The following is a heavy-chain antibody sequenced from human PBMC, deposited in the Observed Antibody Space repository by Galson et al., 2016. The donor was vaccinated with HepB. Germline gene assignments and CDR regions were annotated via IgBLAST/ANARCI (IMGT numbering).Heavy chain of an antibody. Sequence: SLRLSCAASGFTFSSYGMHWVRQAPGKGLEWVAVIWYDGSNKYYADSVKGRFTISRDNSKNTLYLQMNSLRAEDTAVYYCAREELTIFGVVYYHYYGMDVWGQGTTVTVSS. CDR2: IWYDGSNK. CDR1: GFTFSSYG. CDR3: AREELTIFGVVYYHYYGMDV. J-gene: IGHJ6*02. V-gene: IGHV3-33*01. D-gene: IGHD3-3*01.